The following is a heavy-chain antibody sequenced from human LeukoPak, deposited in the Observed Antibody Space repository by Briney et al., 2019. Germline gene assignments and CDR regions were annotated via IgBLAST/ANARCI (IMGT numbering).Heavy chain of an antibody. Sequence: ASVKVSCKASGNTFTSYYMHWVRQAPGQGLEWMGIINPSGGSTSYAQKFQGRVTMTRDTSTSTVYMELSSLRSEDTAVYYCARDPGGYDILTGYYPDYWGQGTLVTVSS. D-gene: IGHD3-9*01. CDR1: GNTFTSYY. V-gene: IGHV1-46*01. CDR3: ARDPGGYDILTGYYPDY. CDR2: INPSGGST. J-gene: IGHJ4*02.